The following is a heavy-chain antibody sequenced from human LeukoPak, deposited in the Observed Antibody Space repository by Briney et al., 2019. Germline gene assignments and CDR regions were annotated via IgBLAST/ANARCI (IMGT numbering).Heavy chain of an antibody. Sequence: GGSLRLSCAASGFTFSSYWMSWVRRAPGKGLEWVANIKQDGSEKYYVDSVKGRFTISRDNAKNSLYLQMNSLRAEDTAVYYCARDGEYSSSTAAFDIWGQGTMVTVSS. V-gene: IGHV3-7*01. D-gene: IGHD6-6*01. J-gene: IGHJ3*02. CDR2: IKQDGSEK. CDR3: ARDGEYSSSTAAFDI. CDR1: GFTFSSYW.